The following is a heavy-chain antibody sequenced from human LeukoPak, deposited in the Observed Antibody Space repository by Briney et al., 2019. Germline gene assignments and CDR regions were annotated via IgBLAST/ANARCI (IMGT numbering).Heavy chain of an antibody. CDR3: ARSRVATSYDAFDI. Sequence: GGSLRLSCAASGFTFSSYAMSWVRQAPGKGLEWVSAISGSGGSTYYADSVKGRFTISRDNAENSLYLQMNSLRAEDTAVYYCARSRVATSYDAFDIWGQGTMVTVSS. V-gene: IGHV3-23*01. J-gene: IGHJ3*02. CDR2: ISGSGGST. CDR1: GFTFSSYA. D-gene: IGHD5-12*01.